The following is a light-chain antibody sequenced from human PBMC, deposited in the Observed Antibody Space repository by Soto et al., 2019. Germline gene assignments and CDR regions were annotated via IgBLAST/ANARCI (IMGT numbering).Light chain of an antibody. Sequence: DIRMTQSPSTLSAAVGDRVTIICRASQSINRWLAWYQQTPGKAPKLLIHDASSLESGVPLRFSGTGAGTDFTLTISSLQSDDFATYYCQQYDSYPLNFGGGTKVEIK. CDR3: QQYDSYPLN. V-gene: IGKV1-5*02. CDR2: DAS. J-gene: IGKJ4*01. CDR1: QSINRW.